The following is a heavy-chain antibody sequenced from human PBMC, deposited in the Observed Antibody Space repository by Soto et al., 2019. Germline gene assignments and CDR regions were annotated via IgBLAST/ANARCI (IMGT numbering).Heavy chain of an antibody. J-gene: IGHJ6*02. D-gene: IGHD6-19*01. Sequence: SETLSLTCSVSGADINTYSWTWIWQPAGKGLEWIGRIYTSASINYNPSLRGRVTLSVDTSTNQVSLKLASVTAADTAVYYCARDREAGYNFYYGMDVWGQGTTVTV. CDR2: IYTSASI. V-gene: IGHV4-4*07. CDR1: GADINTYS. CDR3: ARDREAGYNFYYGMDV.